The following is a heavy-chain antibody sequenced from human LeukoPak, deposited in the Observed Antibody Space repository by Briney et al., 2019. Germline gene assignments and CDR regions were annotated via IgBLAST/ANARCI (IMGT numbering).Heavy chain of an antibody. Sequence: GGSLRLSCAASQFTFSYYAMHWVRQAPGKGLEWVAIISYDGSDKYYADSVKGRFTILRDNSKNTQYLQMNSLRAEDTAVYYCARDANWGEIDYWGQGTLVTVSS. J-gene: IGHJ4*02. D-gene: IGHD7-27*01. V-gene: IGHV3-30-3*01. CDR3: ARDANWGEIDY. CDR1: QFTFSYYA. CDR2: ISYDGSDK.